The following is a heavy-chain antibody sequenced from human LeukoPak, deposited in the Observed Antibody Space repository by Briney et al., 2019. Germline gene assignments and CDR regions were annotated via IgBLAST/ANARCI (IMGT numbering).Heavy chain of an antibody. CDR3: ARDRLLWFGEF. V-gene: IGHV3-48*01. CDR2: ISSSSSTI. Sequence: GGSLRLSCAASGFTFSSYAMSWVRQAPGKGLEWVSYISSSSSTIYYADSVKGRFTISRDNAKNSLYLQMNSLRAEDTAVYYCARDRLLWFGEFWGQGTLVTVSS. CDR1: GFTFSSYA. J-gene: IGHJ4*02. D-gene: IGHD3-10*01.